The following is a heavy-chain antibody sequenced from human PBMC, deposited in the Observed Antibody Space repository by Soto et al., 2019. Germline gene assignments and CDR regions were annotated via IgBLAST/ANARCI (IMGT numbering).Heavy chain of an antibody. CDR2: ILYTGYT. D-gene: IGHD3-10*01. V-gene: IGHV4-59*01. CDR3: ARERGEWVGGLLSHGWFVP. J-gene: IGHJ5*02. Sequence: PSETLSLTCTVSGGSISDYYWSWIRQPPGKGLEWIGYILYTGYTNYNPSLKSRITISMVTASNQCTLRLRSVSAAHTAVYYCARERGEWVGGLLSHGWFVPWSQGTLVTVSS. CDR1: GGSISDYY.